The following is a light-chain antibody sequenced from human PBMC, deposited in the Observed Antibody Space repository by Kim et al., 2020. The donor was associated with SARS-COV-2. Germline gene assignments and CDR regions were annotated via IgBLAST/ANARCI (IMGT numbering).Light chain of an antibody. J-gene: IGKJ2*01. CDR1: QDISRC. Sequence: SASVGDRVTVTCRASQDISRCLAWYQQKPGKAPKLLIYGTSTLQGGVPSRFSGSGSGTEFTLTISNLQPEDFATYYCLQARTYPHTFGQGTKLEI. V-gene: IGKV1-9*01. CDR2: GTS. CDR3: LQARTYPHT.